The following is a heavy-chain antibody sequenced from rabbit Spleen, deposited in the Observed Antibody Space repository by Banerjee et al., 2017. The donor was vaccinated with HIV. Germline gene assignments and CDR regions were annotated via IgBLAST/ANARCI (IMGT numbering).Heavy chain of an antibody. CDR2: IYSGSNGST. V-gene: IGHV1S45*01. Sequence: QEQLVEYGGGLVQPEGSLTLTCTASGFTISSSYWICWVRKAPGKSPEWIACIYSGSNGSTYYASCAKGRFTISKSASTTVTLQMTSLTAADTATYFCAIDAGSGPYIDGYFNLWGQCSLVTDS. CDR1: GFTISSSYW. D-gene: IGHD8-1*01. J-gene: IGHJ4*01. CDR3: AIDAGSGPYIDGYFNL.